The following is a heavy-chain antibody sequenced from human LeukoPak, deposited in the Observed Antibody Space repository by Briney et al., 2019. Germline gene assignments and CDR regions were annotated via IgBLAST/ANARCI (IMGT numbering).Heavy chain of an antibody. V-gene: IGHV3-30*18. CDR1: EFTFSRFG. J-gene: IGHJ6*02. Sequence: PGGSLRLSCAASEFTFSRFGIHWVRQAPGKGLEWVAVISYDGSNKYYADSVKGRFTISRDNSKNTVYLQMNSLRAEDTAVYYCAKDGDDISVKWYYYGMDVWGQGTTVTVSS. CDR2: ISYDGSNK. D-gene: IGHD1-1*01. CDR3: AKDGDDISVKWYYYGMDV.